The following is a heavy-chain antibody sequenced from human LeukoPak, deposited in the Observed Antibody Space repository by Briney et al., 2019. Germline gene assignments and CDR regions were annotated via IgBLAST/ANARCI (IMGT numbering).Heavy chain of an antibody. CDR3: ATYSYYGGNGDVVDY. V-gene: IGHV3-53*01. J-gene: IGHJ4*02. Sequence: GGSLRLSCAASGFTVSSNYMSWVRQAPGKGLEWVSVIYSGGSTYYADSVKGRFTISRDNSKNTLYLQMNSLRAEDTAVYYCATYSYYGGNGDVVDYWGQGTLVTVSS. D-gene: IGHD4-23*01. CDR1: GFTVSSNY. CDR2: IYSGGST.